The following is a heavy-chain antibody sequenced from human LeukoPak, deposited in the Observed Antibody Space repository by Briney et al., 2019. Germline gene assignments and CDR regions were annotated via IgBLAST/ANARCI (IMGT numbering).Heavy chain of an antibody. Sequence: SGGSLRLSCAASGFTFSSYVVNWVCQAPGKGLEWVSGISDSADSTYYPDSVKGRFTVSRDNSRNTLYLQMNSLRDEDTAVYYCARGVHNSFDYWGQGTLVTVSS. D-gene: IGHD3-10*01. V-gene: IGHV3-23*01. J-gene: IGHJ4*02. CDR3: ARGVHNSFDY. CDR1: GFTFSSYV. CDR2: ISDSADST.